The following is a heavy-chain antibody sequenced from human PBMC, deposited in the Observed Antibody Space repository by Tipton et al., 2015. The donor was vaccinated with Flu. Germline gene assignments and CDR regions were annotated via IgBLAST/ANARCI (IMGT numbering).Heavy chain of an antibody. CDR1: GFTFSSYW. D-gene: IGHD1-26*01. Sequence: GSLRLSCAASGFTFSSYWMSLVRQAPGKGLEWVANIKQDGSEKYYVDSVKGRFTISRDNAKNSLYLQMNSLRAEDTAVYYCARDMYSPYSGSYFDYWGQGTLVTVSS. CDR2: IKQDGSEK. CDR3: ARDMYSPYSGSYFDY. V-gene: IGHV3-7*01. J-gene: IGHJ4*02.